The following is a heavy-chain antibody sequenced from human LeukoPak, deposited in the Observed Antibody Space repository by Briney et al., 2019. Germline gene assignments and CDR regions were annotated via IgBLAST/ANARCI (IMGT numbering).Heavy chain of an antibody. V-gene: IGHV4-59*01. CDR2: IHYSGST. CDR3: ARIYGSYSPDY. Sequence: SETLSLTCTVSGGSISSYYWSWIRQPPGKGLEWIGNIHYSGSTNYNPSLKSRVTISVDTSKNQFSLKLSSVTAADTAIYYCARIYGSYSPDYWGQGTLVTVSS. D-gene: IGHD3-10*01. CDR1: GGSISSYY. J-gene: IGHJ4*02.